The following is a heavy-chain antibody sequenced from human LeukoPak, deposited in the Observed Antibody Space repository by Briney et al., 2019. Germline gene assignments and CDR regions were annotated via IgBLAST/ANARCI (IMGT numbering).Heavy chain of an antibody. CDR1: GGSFSGYY. V-gene: IGHV4-31*11. D-gene: IGHD5-18*01. J-gene: IGHJ4*02. Sequence: SETLSLTCAVYGGSFSGYYWSWIRQHPGKGLEWIGYIYYSGSTYYNPSLKSRVTISVDTSKNQFSLKLSSVTAADTAVYYCARIGYGRPFDYWGQGTLVTVSS. CDR3: ARIGYGRPFDY. CDR2: IYYSGST.